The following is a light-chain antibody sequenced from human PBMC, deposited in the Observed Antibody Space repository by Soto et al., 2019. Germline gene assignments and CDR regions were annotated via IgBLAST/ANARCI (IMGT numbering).Light chain of an antibody. V-gene: IGLV2-14*01. CDR2: DVN. CDR3: GSYSTSGSVV. Sequence: QPALTQPASVSGSPGQSIAISCTGTFSDVGGYDFVAWYQQHPGKAPKVIIYDVNNRPSGVSNRFFGSKSGNTASLTISGLQTEDEADYYCGSYSTSGSVVFGGGTKLTVL. CDR1: FSDVGGYDF. J-gene: IGLJ2*01.